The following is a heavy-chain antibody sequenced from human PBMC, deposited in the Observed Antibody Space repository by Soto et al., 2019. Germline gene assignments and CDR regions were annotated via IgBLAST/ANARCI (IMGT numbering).Heavy chain of an antibody. V-gene: IGHV1-18*04. CDR3: ARGAPLRYFDWSPHQPFDY. CDR2: ISAYNGNT. CDR1: GYTFTSYG. D-gene: IGHD3-9*01. Sequence: GASVKVSCKASGYTFTSYGISWVRQAPGQGLEWMGWISAYNGNTNYAQKLQGRVTMTTDTSTSTAYMELRSLRSDDTAVYYCARGAPLRYFDWSPHQPFDYWGQGTLVTVSS. J-gene: IGHJ4*02.